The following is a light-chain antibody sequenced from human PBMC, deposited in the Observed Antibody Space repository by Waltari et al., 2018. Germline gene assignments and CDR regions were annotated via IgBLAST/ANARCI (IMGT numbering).Light chain of an antibody. J-gene: IGLJ3*02. Sequence: SALTQPASVSGSPGQSITIAGTGMGGAIATSDFVSWYQHHPDRAPQVIIYDVTNRPSGISARFSASKSADTASLTISGLQTEDEGDYYCASQTPDGVVLFGGGTRVTVL. CDR1: GGAIATSDF. CDR3: ASQTPDGVVL. V-gene: IGLV2-14*03. CDR2: DVT.